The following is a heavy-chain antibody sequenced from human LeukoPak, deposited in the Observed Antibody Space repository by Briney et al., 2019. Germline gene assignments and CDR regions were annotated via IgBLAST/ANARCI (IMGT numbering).Heavy chain of an antibody. Sequence: SETLSLTCTVSGGSISSYYWSWIRQPPGKGLEWIGYVYYSGSTNYNPSLKSRVTISVGTSKNQFSLKLSSVTAADTAVYYCARVGSSWYSTGYYFDYWGQGTLVTVSS. D-gene: IGHD6-13*01. CDR2: VYYSGST. J-gene: IGHJ4*02. V-gene: IGHV4-59*01. CDR3: ARVGSSWYSTGYYFDY. CDR1: GGSISSYY.